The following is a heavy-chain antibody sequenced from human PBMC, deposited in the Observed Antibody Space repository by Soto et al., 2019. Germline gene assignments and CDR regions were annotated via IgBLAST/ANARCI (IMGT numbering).Heavy chain of an antibody. Sequence: QVHLVQSGAEVKKPGASVKVSCKASNETLTTYGISWVRQAPGQGLEWMGWVSGYSGHSSSAQEFQDRVIMTTDTSTNTANMELRSLTSDDSAVYFCARDSSSSGYYYGMDVWGQGTTVTVSS. V-gene: IGHV1-18*01. CDR3: ARDSSSSGYYYGMDV. J-gene: IGHJ6*02. CDR1: NETLTTYG. D-gene: IGHD6-6*01. CDR2: VSGYSGHS.